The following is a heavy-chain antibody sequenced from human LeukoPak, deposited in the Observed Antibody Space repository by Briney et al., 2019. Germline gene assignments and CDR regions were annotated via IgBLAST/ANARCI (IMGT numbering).Heavy chain of an antibody. V-gene: IGHV4-39*01. Sequence: PSETLSLTCTVPGGSISSSSYHWGWIRQPPGKGLEWIGSIYYSGSTYYNPSLKSRVTISVDTSKNQFSLKLSSVTAADTAVYYCARPVGATGGYFDYWGQGTLVTVSS. CDR2: IYYSGST. CDR1: GGSISSSSYH. J-gene: IGHJ4*02. CDR3: ARPVGATGGYFDY. D-gene: IGHD1-26*01.